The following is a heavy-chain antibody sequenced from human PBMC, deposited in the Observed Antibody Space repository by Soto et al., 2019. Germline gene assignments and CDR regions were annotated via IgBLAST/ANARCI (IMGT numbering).Heavy chain of an antibody. CDR1: GFTFSGSA. J-gene: IGHJ6*02. V-gene: IGHV3-73*01. CDR3: TSPNYYYGMDV. CDR2: IRSKANSYAT. Sequence: GGSLRLSCAASGFTFSGSAMHWVRQASGKGLEWVGRIRSKANSYATAYAASVKGRFTISRDDSKNTAYLQMNSLKTEDTAVYYCTSPNYYYGMDVWGQGTTVTVSS.